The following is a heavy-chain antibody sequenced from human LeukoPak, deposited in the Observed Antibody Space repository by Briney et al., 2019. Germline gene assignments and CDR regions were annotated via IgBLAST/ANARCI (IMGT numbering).Heavy chain of an antibody. Sequence: GGSLRLSCAASGFTFSSYGMHWVRQAPEKGLEWVSIISGSGGSTYYADSVKGRFTISRDNSKNTLYLQMNSLRPEDTAVYYCAKDHRAYCGGDCVDFDYWGQGTLVTVSS. CDR1: GFTFSSYG. CDR3: AKDHRAYCGGDCVDFDY. CDR2: ISGSGGST. D-gene: IGHD2-21*02. J-gene: IGHJ4*02. V-gene: IGHV3-NL1*01.